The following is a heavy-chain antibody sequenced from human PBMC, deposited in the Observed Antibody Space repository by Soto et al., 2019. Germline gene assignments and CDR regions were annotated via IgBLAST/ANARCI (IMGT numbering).Heavy chain of an antibody. J-gene: IGHJ4*02. V-gene: IGHV1-69*01. D-gene: IGHD3-22*01. Sequence: QVQLVPSGAEVKKPGSSVKVSCKASGGTFSRNDISWVRQAPGQGLEWMGGIIPLFGTAKYAQKFQGRLSITAAESTSTVYMDLSSLRSEDTAVYYCARQFDKDSSGYYYAYWGQGTLVTVSS. CDR1: GGTFSRND. CDR3: ARQFDKDSSGYYYAY. CDR2: IIPLFGTA.